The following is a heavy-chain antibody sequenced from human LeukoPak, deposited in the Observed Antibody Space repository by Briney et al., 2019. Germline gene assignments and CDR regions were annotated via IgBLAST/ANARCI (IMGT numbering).Heavy chain of an antibody. CDR2: IYYSGST. CDR3: ARAPSSGWSNHLDC. Sequence: SQTLSLTCTVSGGSISSGGYYWSWIRQHPGKGLEWIGYIYYSGSTYYNPSLKSRVTISVDTSKNQFSLKLSSVTAADTAVYYCARAPSSGWSNHLDCWGQGTLVTVSS. D-gene: IGHD6-19*01. V-gene: IGHV4-31*03. J-gene: IGHJ4*02. CDR1: GGSISSGGYY.